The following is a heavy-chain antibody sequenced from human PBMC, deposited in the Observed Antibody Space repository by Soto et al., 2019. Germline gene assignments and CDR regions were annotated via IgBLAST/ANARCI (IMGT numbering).Heavy chain of an antibody. CDR2: INMDGSKT. J-gene: IGHJ1*01. Sequence: EVQLVESGGGLVQPGGSLRLSCAASGFTFSIYWMHWVRQAPGKGLVWVSRINMDGSKTSYADFAKGRFTISRDDAKRTVYLQMRKLRAEYNCVYSCVGGDGDRSVGYCDLGRQCGQCSLFPVSS. D-gene: IGHD4-17*01. V-gene: IGHV3-74*01. CDR1: GFTFSIYW. CDR3: VGGDGDRSVGYCDLGRQ.